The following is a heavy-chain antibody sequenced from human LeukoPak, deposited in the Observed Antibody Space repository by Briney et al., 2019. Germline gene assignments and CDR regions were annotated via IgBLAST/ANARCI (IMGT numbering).Heavy chain of an antibody. V-gene: IGHV4-59*08. CDR3: ARSVEMTRTRWFDP. CDR1: GRSISCYY. D-gene: IGHD5-24*01. J-gene: IGHJ5*02. Sequence: PSETLPHTCTVSGRSISCYYGNWLRQPPGKRLEWIGCIYDSGTTNYNPPLKSRVSFSLYTSKNQFSLKLTSVTAADTAVYYCARSVEMTRTRWFDPWGQGTLVTVSS. CDR2: IYDSGTT.